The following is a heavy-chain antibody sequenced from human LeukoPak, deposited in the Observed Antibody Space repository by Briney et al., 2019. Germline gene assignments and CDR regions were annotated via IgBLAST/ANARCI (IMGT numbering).Heavy chain of an antibody. Sequence: SVKVSCKASGGTFSSYAISWVRQAPGQGLEWMGGIIPIFGTANYAQKFQGRVTITADESTSTAYMELSSLRSEDTAVHYCARSTRGYSGYDFDYWGQGTLVTVSS. D-gene: IGHD5-12*01. J-gene: IGHJ4*02. CDR2: IIPIFGTA. CDR1: GGTFSSYA. CDR3: ARSTRGYSGYDFDY. V-gene: IGHV1-69*13.